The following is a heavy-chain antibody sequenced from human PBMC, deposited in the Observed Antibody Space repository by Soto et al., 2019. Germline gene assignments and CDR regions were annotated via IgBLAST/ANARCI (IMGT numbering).Heavy chain of an antibody. CDR3: ARMRGSYISLLDS. J-gene: IGHJ4*02. Sequence: SGPTLVNPTQTLTLTCTFSGFSLNASGMCLTWIRQPPGRALEWLATIDWDGDKYYTSSLRTRLTISKDTSKNQVALTMTNMQPMDTGTYFCARMRGSYISLLDSWGQGALVTVSS. D-gene: IGHD5-18*01. CDR1: GFSLNASGMC. CDR2: IDWDGDK. V-gene: IGHV2-70*13.